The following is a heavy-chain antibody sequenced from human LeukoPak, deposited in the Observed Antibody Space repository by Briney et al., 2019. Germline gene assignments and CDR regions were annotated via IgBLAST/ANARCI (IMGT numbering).Heavy chain of an antibody. V-gene: IGHV5-51*01. Sequence: GESLKISCKGSGYSFTSYWIGWVRQMPGKGLEWMGIIYPGDSDTRYSPSFQGQVTISADRSISTAYLQWSSLKASDTAMYYCARYYLYDSSVYPPYYFDYWGQGTLVTVSS. D-gene: IGHD3-22*01. CDR1: GYSFTSYW. CDR3: ARYYLYDSSVYPPYYFDY. CDR2: IYPGDSDT. J-gene: IGHJ4*02.